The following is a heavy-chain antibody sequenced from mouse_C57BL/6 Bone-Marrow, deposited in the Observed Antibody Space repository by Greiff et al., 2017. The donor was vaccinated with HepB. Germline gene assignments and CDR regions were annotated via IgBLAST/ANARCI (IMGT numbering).Heavy chain of an antibody. CDR3: ARVGYDGGSYGYFGV. J-gene: IGHJ1*03. CDR2: IDMGNGYT. CDR1: GYTFTSYG. D-gene: IGHD1-1*02. V-gene: IGHV1-58*01. Sequence: VQLQQSGAELVRPGSSVKMSCKTSGYTFTSYGINGVKQRPGQGLEWIGYIDMGNGYTEYNEKLKGKATLTSDTSASTAYMQLRSLTSEDSAIYFCARVGYDGGSYGYFGVWGTTTTVTVSS.